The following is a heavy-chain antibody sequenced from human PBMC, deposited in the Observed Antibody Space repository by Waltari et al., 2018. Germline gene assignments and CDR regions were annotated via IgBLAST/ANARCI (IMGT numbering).Heavy chain of an antibody. V-gene: IGHV3-11*06. CDR3: ARDKGDAFWYFDL. CDR1: DFRISDYD. CDR2: ISISSSYT. D-gene: IGHD3-16*01. Sequence: QLVESGGGLVKPGGSLRLSCEAYDFRISDYDMSWIRQAPGRGLEWLSYISISSSYTNYTYSVKGRFTISRNNAKNLVYLEMNNLRPEDTAVYFCARDKGDAFWYFDLWGRGTLVSVSS. J-gene: IGHJ2*01.